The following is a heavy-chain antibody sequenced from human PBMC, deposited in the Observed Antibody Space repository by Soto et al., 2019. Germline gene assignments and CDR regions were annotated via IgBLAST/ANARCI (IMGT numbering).Heavy chain of an antibody. V-gene: IGHV4-4*02. CDR3: ARGPYGSGSYYIPDYYYGMDV. CDR2: IYHSGST. CDR1: VGSISSSNW. Sequence: SETLSLTSAVSVGSISSSNWWSWVRQPPGKGLEWIGEIYHSGSTNYNPSLKSRVTISVDKSKNQFSLKLSSVTAADTAVYYCARGPYGSGSYYIPDYYYGMDVWGQGTTVTVSS. J-gene: IGHJ6*02. D-gene: IGHD3-10*01.